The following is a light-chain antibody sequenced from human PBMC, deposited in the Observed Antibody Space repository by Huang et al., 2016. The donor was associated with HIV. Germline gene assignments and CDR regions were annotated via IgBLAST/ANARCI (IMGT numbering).Light chain of an antibody. CDR2: AVS. CDR3: QQSHTAPYT. Sequence: DIQMTQSPSSLSASVGDRVTISCRASQSITTFLNWYQQTPGKAPKLLIHAVSNLQGGVPSRFSGSGSETDFNLTISSLQPEDFATYYCQQSHTAPYTFGQGTNLEIK. CDR1: QSITTF. V-gene: IGKV1-39*01. J-gene: IGKJ2*01.